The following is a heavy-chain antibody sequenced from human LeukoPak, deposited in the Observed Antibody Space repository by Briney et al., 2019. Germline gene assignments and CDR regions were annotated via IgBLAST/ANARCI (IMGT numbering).Heavy chain of an antibody. V-gene: IGHV5-51*01. CDR2: IYPGDSDT. D-gene: IGHD3-10*01. CDR3: ARLNYYGFYGMDV. CDR1: GYSFTSYW. Sequence: GESLKISCKGSGYSFTSYWIGWVRQMPGKGLEWMGIIYPGDSDTRDSPSFRGQVTISADKSISTAYLQWSSLKASDTAMYYCARLNYYGFYGMDVWGQGTTVTVSS. J-gene: IGHJ6*02.